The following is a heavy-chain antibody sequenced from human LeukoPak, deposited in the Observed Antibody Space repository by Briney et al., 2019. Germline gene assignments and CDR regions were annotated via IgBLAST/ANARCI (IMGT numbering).Heavy chain of an antibody. D-gene: IGHD2-8*01. Sequence: SETLSLTCSLSGGSATSGSYYWNWIRQPPGRGLEWIGYIYYSGSTNYNPALQSRLPISIDTPTNQFSLKLTSVIAADTAVYVCARVSTNGLSNWFDPWGQGTLVTVSS. CDR1: GGSATSGSYY. CDR3: ARVSTNGLSNWFDP. V-gene: IGHV4-61*01. J-gene: IGHJ5*02. CDR2: IYYSGST.